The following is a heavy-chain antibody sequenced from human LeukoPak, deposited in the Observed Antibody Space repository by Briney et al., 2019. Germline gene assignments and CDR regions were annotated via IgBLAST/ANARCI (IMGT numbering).Heavy chain of an antibody. D-gene: IGHD3-3*01. CDR1: GFKFSSYW. J-gene: IGHJ4*02. CDR3: AKDHYWSIDY. Sequence: PGGSLRLSCGASGFKFSSYWMHWVRQSPGRGPVWVSRISTDGRSAYYADSVKGRFTISRDIAKNTLYLQMNSLRAEDTGVYYCAKDHYWSIDYWGRGTLVTVSS. V-gene: IGHV3-74*01. CDR2: ISTDGRSA.